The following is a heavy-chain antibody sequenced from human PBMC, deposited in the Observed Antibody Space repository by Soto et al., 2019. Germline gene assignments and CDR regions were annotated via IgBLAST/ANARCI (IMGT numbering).Heavy chain of an antibody. CDR1: GASISGFY. CDR3: VRDGTKTLRDWFDP. D-gene: IGHD1-1*01. V-gene: IGHV4-4*07. CDR2: IYATGTT. Sequence: SETLSLTCTVSGASISGFYWSWIRKSAGKGLEWIGRIYATGTTDYNPSLKSRVMMSEDTSKKQFSLKLRSVTAADTAVYYCVRDGTKTLRDWFDPWGQGISVTV. J-gene: IGHJ5*02.